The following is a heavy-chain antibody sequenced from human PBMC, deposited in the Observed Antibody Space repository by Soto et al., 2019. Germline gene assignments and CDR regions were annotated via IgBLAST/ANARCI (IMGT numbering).Heavy chain of an antibody. V-gene: IGHV1-46*01. CDR3: ARDPGSGSYYEGNFDY. D-gene: IGHD3-10*01. CDR1: GYTFTSYY. CDR2: INPSGGST. Sequence: QVQLVQSGAEVKKPGASVKVSCKASGYTFTSYYMHWVRQAPGQGLEWMGIINPSGGSTSYAQKFQGRVTMTRDTSTSTVYMELSSLRSEDTAVHYCARDPGSGSYYEGNFDYWGQGTLVTVSS. J-gene: IGHJ4*02.